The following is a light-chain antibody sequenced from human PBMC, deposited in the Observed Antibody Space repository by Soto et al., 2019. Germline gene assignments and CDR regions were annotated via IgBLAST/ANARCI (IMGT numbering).Light chain of an antibody. J-gene: IGKJ2*01. CDR2: AAS. CDR1: QSISSY. Sequence: DIQMTQSPSSLSASVGDRVTITCRASQSISSYLNWYQQKPGKAPKLLIYAASSLQSGDPSRFSGSGSGPDFTLTISSLQPEDFATYYCQQSYSTPTFGQGTKLEIK. V-gene: IGKV1-39*01. CDR3: QQSYSTPT.